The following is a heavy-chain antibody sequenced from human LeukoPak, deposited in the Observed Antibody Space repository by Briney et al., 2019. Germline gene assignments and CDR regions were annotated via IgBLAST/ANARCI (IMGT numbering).Heavy chain of an antibody. J-gene: IGHJ4*02. CDR1: GFTVSSDY. Sequence: PGGSLRLSCAASGFTVSSDYMSWVRQAAGKGLEWVANINEDGSEKYYVDPVKGRFTISRDNAKNSLYLQMNSLRADDTAVYCCAREVGTTGMVNYWGQGTLVTVSS. V-gene: IGHV3-7*01. CDR2: INEDGSEK. CDR3: AREVGTTGMVNY. D-gene: IGHD1-26*01.